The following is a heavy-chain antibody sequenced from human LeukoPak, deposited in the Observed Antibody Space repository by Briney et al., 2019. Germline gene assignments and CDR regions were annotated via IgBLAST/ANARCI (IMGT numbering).Heavy chain of an antibody. Sequence: SVKVSCKAPGGTFSSYAISWVRQAPAQGLEWMRRIIPILGIANYAQKFQGRVTITADKSTSTAYMELSSLRSEDTAVYYCARPNYYDSSGYEGSGFDYWGQGTLVTVSS. J-gene: IGHJ4*02. V-gene: IGHV1-69*10. D-gene: IGHD3-22*01. CDR1: GGTFSSYA. CDR3: ARPNYYDSSGYEGSGFDY. CDR2: IIPILGIA.